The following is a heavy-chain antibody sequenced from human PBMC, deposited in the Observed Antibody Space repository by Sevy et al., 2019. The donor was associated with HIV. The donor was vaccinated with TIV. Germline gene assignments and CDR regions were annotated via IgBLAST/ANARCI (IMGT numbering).Heavy chain of an antibody. D-gene: IGHD4-17*01. Sequence: GGSLRLSCAASGFTVSSNYMSWVRQAPGKGLEWVSVIYSGGSTYYADSVKGRFTIPRDNSQNTLYLQMTSLRAEDTAVYYCAGEVKTVTRYYYYYYGMDVWGQGTTVTVSS. CDR2: IYSGGST. CDR3: AGEVKTVTRYYYYYYGMDV. V-gene: IGHV3-53*01. CDR1: GFTVSSNY. J-gene: IGHJ6*02.